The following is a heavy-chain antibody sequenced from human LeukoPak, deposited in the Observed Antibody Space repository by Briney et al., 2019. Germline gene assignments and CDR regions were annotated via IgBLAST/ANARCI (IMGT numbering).Heavy chain of an antibody. Sequence: PSETLSLTCTVSGGSISSYYWSWIRQPPGKGLEWIGYIYYSGCTNYNPSLKSRVTISVGTSKNQFSLKLSSVTAADTAVYYCARGAVWGSYRTPFDYWGQGTLVTVSS. J-gene: IGHJ4*02. CDR3: ARGAVWGSYRTPFDY. CDR1: GGSISSYY. V-gene: IGHV4-59*01. CDR2: IYYSGCT. D-gene: IGHD3-16*02.